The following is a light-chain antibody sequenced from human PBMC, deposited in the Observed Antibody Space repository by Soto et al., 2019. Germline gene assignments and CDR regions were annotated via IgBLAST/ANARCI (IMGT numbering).Light chain of an antibody. J-gene: IGKJ4*01. Sequence: EIVMTQSPATVSVSPGGRATLSCRASQNINSDLAWYQQKPGQAPRLLIYGASTRATGIPARFSGSGSGTEFTLTISSLQSEDFAVYYCHQYNDWPPVTFGGGTKVEIK. CDR2: GAS. V-gene: IGKV3-15*01. CDR1: QNINSD. CDR3: HQYNDWPPVT.